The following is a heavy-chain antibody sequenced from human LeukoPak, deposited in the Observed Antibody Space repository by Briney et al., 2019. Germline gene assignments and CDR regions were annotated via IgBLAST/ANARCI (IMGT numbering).Heavy chain of an antibody. V-gene: IGHV4-31*03. CDR2: IYYSGST. CDR1: GGSISSSSYY. Sequence: SETLSLTCTVSGGSISSSSYYWSWIRQHPGKGLEWIGYIYYSGSTYYNPSLKSRVTISVDTSKNQFSLKLSSVTAADTAVYYCARRGGSGSYYSIGYWGQGTLVTVSS. D-gene: IGHD3-10*01. CDR3: ARRGGSGSYYSIGY. J-gene: IGHJ4*02.